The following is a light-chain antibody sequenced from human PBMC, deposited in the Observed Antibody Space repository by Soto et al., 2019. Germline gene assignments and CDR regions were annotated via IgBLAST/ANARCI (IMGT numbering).Light chain of an antibody. CDR2: GAS. V-gene: IGKV3-15*01. CDR3: QQYNNWPWT. Sequence: EIVMTQSPATLSVSPGERATLSCRASQSVCSNLAWYQQKPGQAPRLLIYGASTRATGIPARFSGSGSGTEFTLTISSLQSEDFAVYYCQQYNNWPWTFGQGTKV. J-gene: IGKJ1*01. CDR1: QSVCSN.